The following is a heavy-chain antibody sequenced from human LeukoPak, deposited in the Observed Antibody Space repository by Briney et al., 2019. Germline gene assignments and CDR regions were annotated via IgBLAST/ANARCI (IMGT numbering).Heavy chain of an antibody. CDR2: ISRDSAYM. CDR3: ARDDASTARASGMDV. J-gene: IGHJ6*04. V-gene: IGHV3-21*01. D-gene: IGHD6-6*01. CDR1: GFTFTTYD. Sequence: PGGSLRLSCAASGFTFTTYDMNWVRQAPGKGLGWVSYISRDSAYMYLADSVKGRFTISRDNAKNSLYLQMNSLRGEDTAVYYCARDDASTARASGMDVWGKGTTVTVSS.